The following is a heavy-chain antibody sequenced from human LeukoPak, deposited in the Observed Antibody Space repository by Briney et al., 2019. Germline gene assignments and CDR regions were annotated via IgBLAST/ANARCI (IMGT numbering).Heavy chain of an antibody. Sequence: GGSLRLSCAASGFTFSSYAMSWVRQAPGKGLEWVSAISGSGGSTYYADSVKGRFTISRDNSKNTLYLQMNSLRAEDTAVYYCASRDFWSGPPRYFDYWGQGTLVTVSS. CDR3: ASRDFWSGPPRYFDY. J-gene: IGHJ4*02. D-gene: IGHD3-3*01. V-gene: IGHV3-23*01. CDR1: GFTFSSYA. CDR2: ISGSGGST.